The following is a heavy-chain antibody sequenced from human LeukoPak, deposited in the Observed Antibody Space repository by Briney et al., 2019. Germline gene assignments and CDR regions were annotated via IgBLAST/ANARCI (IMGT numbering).Heavy chain of an antibody. CDR2: INLNSGGT. Sequence: GASVKVSCKASGYTFTGYYIHWVRQAPGQGLEWMGWINLNSGGTNYAQKFQGRVTMTRDTSMSTAYMELSGLRSDDTAVYYCSRDSGYCSGGSCWYFDFWGQGTLVTVSA. J-gene: IGHJ4*02. V-gene: IGHV1-2*02. D-gene: IGHD2-15*01. CDR3: SRDSGYCSGGSCWYFDF. CDR1: GYTFTGYY.